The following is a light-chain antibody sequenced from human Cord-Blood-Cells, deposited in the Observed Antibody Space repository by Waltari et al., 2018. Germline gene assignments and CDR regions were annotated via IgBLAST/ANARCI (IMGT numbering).Light chain of an antibody. Sequence: AIQMTQSPSSLSASVGARVTITCRASQGIRNDLGWYQQKPGKAPKLLIYATSSLQSGVPSRFSGSGSGTDFTLTISSLQPEDFATYYCLQDYNYPYTFGQGTKLEIK. CDR2: ATS. CDR3: LQDYNYPYT. V-gene: IGKV1-6*01. J-gene: IGKJ2*01. CDR1: QGIRND.